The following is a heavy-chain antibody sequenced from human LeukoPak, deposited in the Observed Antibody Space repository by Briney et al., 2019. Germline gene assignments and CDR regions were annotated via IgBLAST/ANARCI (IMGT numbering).Heavy chain of an antibody. CDR1: GFTVSSNS. D-gene: IGHD4-23*01. J-gene: IGHJ4*02. CDR3: ARGLGGGNSETLFDY. CDR2: IFSST. Sequence: GGSLRLSCTVSGFTVSSNSMSWVRQAPGKGLEWVSFIFSSTHYSDSVKGRFTISRDNSKNTLYLQTGSLRAEDMAVYYCARGLGGGNSETLFDYWGQGTLVTVSS. V-gene: IGHV3-66*03.